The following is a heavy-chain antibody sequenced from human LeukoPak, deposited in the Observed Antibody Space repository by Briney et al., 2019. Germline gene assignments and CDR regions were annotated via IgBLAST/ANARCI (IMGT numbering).Heavy chain of an antibody. CDR1: GFTFSAYW. CDR3: ARSLQLWFDY. D-gene: IGHD5-18*01. V-gene: IGHV3-74*01. CDR2: INSDGIST. Sequence: PGGSLRLSCAASGFTFSAYWMHWVRQAPGEGLVWVSRINSDGISTSYADSVKGRFTISRDNAKNTLYLQMNSLRAEDTAVYYCARSLQLWFDYWGQGTLVTVSS. J-gene: IGHJ4*02.